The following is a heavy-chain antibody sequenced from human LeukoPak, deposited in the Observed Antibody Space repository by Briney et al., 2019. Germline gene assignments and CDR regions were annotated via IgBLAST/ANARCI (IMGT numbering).Heavy chain of an antibody. Sequence: PGGSLRLSCAASGFTFSSYAMHWVRQAPGKGLEWVAVISYDGSNKYYADSVKGRFTISRDNSKNTLYLQMNSLRAEDTAVYYCARDRRGYSYGYSYYYYGMDVWGQGTTVTVSS. CDR2: ISYDGSNK. V-gene: IGHV3-30-3*01. J-gene: IGHJ6*02. D-gene: IGHD5-18*01. CDR1: GFTFSSYA. CDR3: ARDRRGYSYGYSYYYYGMDV.